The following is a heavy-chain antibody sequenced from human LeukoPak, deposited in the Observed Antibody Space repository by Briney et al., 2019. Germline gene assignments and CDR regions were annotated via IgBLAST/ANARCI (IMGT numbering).Heavy chain of an antibody. D-gene: IGHD3-22*01. V-gene: IGHV1-8*01. CDR2: INPNSGNT. CDR1: GYTFTSYD. Sequence: ASVKVSCKASGYTFTSYDINWVRQATGQGLEWMGWINPNSGNTGYAQKFQGRVTMTRNTSISTAYMELSSLRSEDTAVYYCARGTPRDYYDSSGYPNYWGQGTLVTVSS. CDR3: ARGTPRDYYDSSGYPNY. J-gene: IGHJ4*02.